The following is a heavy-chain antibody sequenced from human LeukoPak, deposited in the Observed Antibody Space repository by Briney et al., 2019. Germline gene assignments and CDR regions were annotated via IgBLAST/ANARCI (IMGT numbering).Heavy chain of an antibody. CDR2: IYYSGST. CDR3: ARAYGDYPDY. D-gene: IGHD4-17*01. Sequence: SETLSPTCTVSGGSISSYYWSWIRQPPGKGLEWIGYIYYSGSTNYNPSLKSRVTISVDTSKNQFSLKLSSVTAADTAVYYCARAYGDYPDYWGQGTLVTVSS. V-gene: IGHV4-59*01. J-gene: IGHJ4*02. CDR1: GGSISSYY.